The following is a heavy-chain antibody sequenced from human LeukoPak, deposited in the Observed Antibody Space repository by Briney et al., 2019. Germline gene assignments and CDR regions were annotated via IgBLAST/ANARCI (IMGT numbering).Heavy chain of an antibody. J-gene: IGHJ6*02. V-gene: IGHV4-39*07. CDR1: GGSISSSSYY. CDR3: ARTIAAAGTRDLGYYYGMDV. CDR2: IYYSGST. D-gene: IGHD6-13*01. Sequence: SETLSLTCTVSGGSISSSSYYWGWIRQPPGKGLEWIGSIYYSGSTYYNPSLKSRVTISVDTSKNQFSLKLSSVTAADTAVYYCARTIAAAGTRDLGYYYGMDVRGQGTTVTVSS.